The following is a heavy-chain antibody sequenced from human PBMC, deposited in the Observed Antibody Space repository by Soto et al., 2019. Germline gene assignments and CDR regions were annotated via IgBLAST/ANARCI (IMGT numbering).Heavy chain of an antibody. D-gene: IGHD6-6*01. V-gene: IGHV3-7*01. J-gene: IGHJ4*02. CDR3: ASDYSSSSLPPLPN. Sequence: VQLVESGGGVVQPGRSLRLSCAASGFTFSSYGMHWVRQAPGKGLEWVANIKQDGSEKYYVDSVKGRFTISRDNAKNSLYLQMNSLRAEDTAVYYCASDYSSSSLPPLPNWGQGTLVTVSS. CDR2: IKQDGSEK. CDR1: GFTFSSYG.